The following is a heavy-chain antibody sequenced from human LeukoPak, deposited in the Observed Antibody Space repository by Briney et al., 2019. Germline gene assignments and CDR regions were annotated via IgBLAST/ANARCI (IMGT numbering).Heavy chain of an antibody. Sequence: PSETLSLTCSVSGGSVSNYYWSWIRQPPGKGLEWIGYVYYTGSTNYNPSLKSRVTMFEDKSKNQFSLRLYSVTVADTAVYYCARAYGSGSYTLLFFDYWGQGTLVTVSS. D-gene: IGHD3-10*01. J-gene: IGHJ4*02. CDR2: VYYTGST. CDR1: GGSVSNYY. CDR3: ARAYGSGSYTLLFFDY. V-gene: IGHV4-59*08.